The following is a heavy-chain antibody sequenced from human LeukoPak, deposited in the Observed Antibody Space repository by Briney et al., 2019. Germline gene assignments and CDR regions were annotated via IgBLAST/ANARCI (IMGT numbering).Heavy chain of an antibody. CDR2: IIPIFGIA. CDR1: GGTFSSYA. J-gene: IGHJ5*02. V-gene: IGHV1-69*04. Sequence: ASVTVSCKASGGTFSSYAISWVRQAPGQGLEWIGRIIPIFGIANYAQKFQGRVTITADKSTSTAYMELSSLRSEDTAVYYCASLYSSTAGGPNWFDPWGQGTLVTVSS. D-gene: IGHD6-13*01. CDR3: ASLYSSTAGGPNWFDP.